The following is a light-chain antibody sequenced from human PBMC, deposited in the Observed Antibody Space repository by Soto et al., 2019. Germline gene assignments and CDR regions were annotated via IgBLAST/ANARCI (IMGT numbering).Light chain of an antibody. Sequence: QSALTQPPSASGSPGQTVAFSCTGTSSDVGAYNYVSWYQQHPGKAPQLMIYDVTERPSGVPHRFSGSKSGNTASLTVSGLQPEDEADYYCCSYTTSGTYVFGPGTKVTVL. V-gene: IGLV2-8*01. CDR3: CSYTTSGTYV. CDR2: DVT. J-gene: IGLJ1*01. CDR1: SSDVGAYNY.